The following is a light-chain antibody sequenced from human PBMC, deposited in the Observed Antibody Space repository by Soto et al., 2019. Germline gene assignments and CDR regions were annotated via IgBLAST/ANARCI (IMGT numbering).Light chain of an antibody. V-gene: IGKV3-20*01. Sequence: EIVLTQSPGTLSLSPGERATLSCRASQSVSSNYLAWYQQKPGKAPRLLIYGASSRATGIPDRFSGFGSGTDFTLTITRLETEDFAVYYCQQYGTSLWTFDQGTKVEIK. CDR1: QSVSSNY. CDR2: GAS. J-gene: IGKJ1*01. CDR3: QQYGTSLWT.